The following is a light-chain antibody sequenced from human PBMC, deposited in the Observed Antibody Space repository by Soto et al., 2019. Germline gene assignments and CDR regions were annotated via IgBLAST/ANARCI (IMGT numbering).Light chain of an antibody. V-gene: IGKV1-5*03. CDR1: QSISSW. CDR2: KAS. Sequence: ILLTQSPSTLSASVGDRVTITCRASQSISSWLAWYQQKPGRAPKLLIYKASSLESGVPSRFSGSGSGTEFTLTISSLQPDDFATYYCQQYNSQWTFGQGTKGDIK. J-gene: IGKJ1*01. CDR3: QQYNSQWT.